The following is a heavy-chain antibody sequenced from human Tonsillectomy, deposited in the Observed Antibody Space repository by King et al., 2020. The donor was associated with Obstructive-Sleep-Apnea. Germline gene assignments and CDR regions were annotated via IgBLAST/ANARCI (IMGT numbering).Heavy chain of an antibody. Sequence: QLQESGPGLVKPSETLSLTCTVSGGSISSSSYYWGWIRQPPGKGLEWIGSIYYSGSTYYNPSLKSRVTIAGDTSKNQFSLKLSSVTAADTAVYYCARGRDILTEDAFDIWGQGTMVTVSS. D-gene: IGHD3-9*01. V-gene: IGHV4-39*07. J-gene: IGHJ3*02. CDR1: GGSISSSSYY. CDR2: IYYSGST. CDR3: ARGRDILTEDAFDI.